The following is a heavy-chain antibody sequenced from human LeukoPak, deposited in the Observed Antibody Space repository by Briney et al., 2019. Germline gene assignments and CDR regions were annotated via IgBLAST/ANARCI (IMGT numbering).Heavy chain of an antibody. J-gene: IGHJ4*02. Sequence: GGSLRLSCAASGFTFSSFEMNWVRQAPGKGLEWISHISHTFDIKYADSVKGRFTISGDNAKNSQYLQMTSLRAEDTAVYYCARSSGSYRPFDSWGQGTLVTVS. D-gene: IGHD3-22*01. CDR3: ARSSGSYRPFDS. V-gene: IGHV3-48*03. CDR2: ISHTFDI. CDR1: GFTFSSFE.